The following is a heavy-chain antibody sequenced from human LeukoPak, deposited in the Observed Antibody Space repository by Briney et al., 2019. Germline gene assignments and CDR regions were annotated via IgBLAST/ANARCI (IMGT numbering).Heavy chain of an antibody. CDR1: GFSFSNYA. V-gene: IGHV3-7*03. CDR3: ARSIPYGTTWYGRSDY. J-gene: IGHJ4*02. Sequence: AGRSLRLSCAASGFSFSNYAMHWVRQAPGKGLEWVANIKPDGTTKFYVDSVKGRFTISRDNALNSLYLQMNSLRAEDTAIYYCARSIPYGTTWYGRSDYWGQGTLVTVSS. CDR2: IKPDGTTK. D-gene: IGHD6-13*01.